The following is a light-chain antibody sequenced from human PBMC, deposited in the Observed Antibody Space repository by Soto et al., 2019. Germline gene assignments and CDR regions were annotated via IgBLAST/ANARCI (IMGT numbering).Light chain of an antibody. Sequence: QSVLTQPPSASGTPGQRVTISCSGSSSNIGSNYVYWYQQLPGTAPKLLIYRNNQRPSGVPGRFAGSKSGTSASLVISGPRSEDEADYYCAVWDDSLSGYVFGTGTKLTVL. CDR1: SSNIGSNY. J-gene: IGLJ1*01. CDR3: AVWDDSLSGYV. V-gene: IGLV1-47*01. CDR2: RNN.